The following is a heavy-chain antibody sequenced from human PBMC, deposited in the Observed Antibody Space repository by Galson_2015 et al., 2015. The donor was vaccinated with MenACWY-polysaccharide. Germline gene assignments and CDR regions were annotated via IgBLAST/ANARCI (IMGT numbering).Heavy chain of an antibody. CDR1: GFTVSSNY. Sequence: SLRLSCAASGFTVSSNYVSWVRQVSGKGLEWVSVIHSGGNTYYADSLKGRFTMSRDNPKNTVYHLMSSLRAEDSAVYYCARGLNSASRVYDFYYMDVWGKGTTVTVSS. CDR3: ARGLNSASRVYDFYYMDV. V-gene: IGHV3-53*01. CDR2: IHSGGNT. J-gene: IGHJ6*03. D-gene: IGHD1-26*01.